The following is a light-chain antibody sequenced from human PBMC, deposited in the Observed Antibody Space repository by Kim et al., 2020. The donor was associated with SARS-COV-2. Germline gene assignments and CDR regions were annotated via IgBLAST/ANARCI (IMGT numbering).Light chain of an antibody. V-gene: IGLV3-9*01. J-gene: IGLJ3*02. Sequence: SYELTQPLSVSVALGQTARITCGGNNIGSKNVHWYQQKPGQAPVLVIYRDSNRPSGIPERFSGSNSGNTATRTISRAQAGDEADYYCQVWDSSTAVFGGGTQLTVL. CDR3: QVWDSSTAV. CDR2: RDS. CDR1: NIGSKN.